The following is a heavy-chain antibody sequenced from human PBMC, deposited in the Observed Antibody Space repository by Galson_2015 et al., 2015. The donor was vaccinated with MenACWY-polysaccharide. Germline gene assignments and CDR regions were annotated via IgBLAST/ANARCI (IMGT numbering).Heavy chain of an antibody. D-gene: IGHD2-2*02. Sequence: SLRLSCAASGFTFSSYSMNWVRQAPGKGLEWVPYISSSSSTIYYADSVKGRFTISRDNAKNSLYLQVNSLRDEDTAVYYCARDRVPYCSSTSCYINAAFDIWGQGTMVTVSS. CDR3: ARDRVPYCSSTSCYINAAFDI. V-gene: IGHV3-48*02. CDR1: GFTFSSYS. J-gene: IGHJ3*02. CDR2: ISSSSSTI.